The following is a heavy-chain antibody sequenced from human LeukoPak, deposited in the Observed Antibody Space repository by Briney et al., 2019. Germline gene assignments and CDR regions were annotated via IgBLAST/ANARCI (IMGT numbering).Heavy chain of an antibody. J-gene: IGHJ4*02. V-gene: IGHV1-18*01. CDR1: SYTFTRYG. CDR3: ARGSTARYYYDSSGYYRGAVDY. CDR2: ISGSNGNT. D-gene: IGHD3-22*01. Sequence: ASVKVSCKASSYTFTRYGISWVRQAPGQGLEWMGWISGSNGNTNHAQKFQGRVTMTTDTSTSTAYMELRSLRSDDTAVYYCARGSTARYYYDSSGYYRGAVDYWGQGTLVTISS.